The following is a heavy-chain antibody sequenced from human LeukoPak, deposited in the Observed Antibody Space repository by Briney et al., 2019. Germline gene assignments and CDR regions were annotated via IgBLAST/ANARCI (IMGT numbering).Heavy chain of an antibody. D-gene: IGHD6-19*01. Sequence: GSLRLSCAASGFTFSSYAMSWVRQAPGKGLEWIGYIYYSGSTNYNPSLKSRVTISVDTSKNQFSLKLSSVTAADTALYYCARVGGSSGSLDAFDIWGQGTMVTVSS. J-gene: IGHJ3*02. CDR3: ARVGGSSGSLDAFDI. V-gene: IGHV4-59*01. CDR1: GFTFSSYA. CDR2: IYYSGST.